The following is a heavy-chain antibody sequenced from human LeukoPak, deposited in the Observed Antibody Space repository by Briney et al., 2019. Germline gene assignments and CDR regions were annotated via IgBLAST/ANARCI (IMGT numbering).Heavy chain of an antibody. J-gene: IGHJ4*02. Sequence: GASVKVSCKASGYTFTSYGISRVRQAPGQGLEWMGWIRAYNGITNYAQKFQGRVTMTTDTSTSTAYMELRSLRSHGTAVYYCARAGTYSRGLLVYWGQGTLVTVSS. V-gene: IGHV1-18*01. D-gene: IGHD1-26*01. CDR3: ARAGTYSRGLLVY. CDR1: GYTFTSYG. CDR2: IRAYNGIT.